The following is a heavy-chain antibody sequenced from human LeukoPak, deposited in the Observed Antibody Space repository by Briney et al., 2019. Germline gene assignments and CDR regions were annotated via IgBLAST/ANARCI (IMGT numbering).Heavy chain of an antibody. V-gene: IGHV3-30-3*01. J-gene: IGHJ3*02. D-gene: IGHD3-10*01. CDR3: AILVYGSGSYHDAFDI. CDR2: ISYDGSNK. CDR1: GFTFSSYA. Sequence: PGGSLRLSCAASGFTFSSYAMHWVRQAPAKGLEWVAVISYDGSNKYYADSVKGRFTISRDNSKNTLYLQMNSLRAEDTAVYYCAILVYGSGSYHDAFDIWGQGTMVTVSS.